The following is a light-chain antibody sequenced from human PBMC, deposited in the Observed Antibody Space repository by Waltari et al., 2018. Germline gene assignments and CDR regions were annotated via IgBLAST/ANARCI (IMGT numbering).Light chain of an antibody. CDR3: HSRDSNGDVL. CDR2: GKN. Sequence: SSELTQDPAVSVALGQTVRITCQGASLRPYYVSWFQQKAGQAPTLVIYGKNNRPSGIPDRFSASTSGSRASLTIIGAQAEDEADYYCHSRDSNGDVLIGGGTKVTVV. CDR1: SLRPYY. J-gene: IGLJ2*01. V-gene: IGLV3-19*01.